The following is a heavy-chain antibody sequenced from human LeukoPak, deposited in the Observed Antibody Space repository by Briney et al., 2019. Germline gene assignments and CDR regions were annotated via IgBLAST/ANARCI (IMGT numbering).Heavy chain of an antibody. CDR3: ARGYDSTQTQGEYYYYGMDV. CDR1: GGSFSGYY. J-gene: IGHJ6*02. Sequence: PSETLSLTCAVYGGSFSGYYWSWIRQPPGKGLEWIGEINHSGSTNYNPSLKSRVTISVDTSKNQFSLKLSSVTAADTAVYYCARGYDSTQTQGEYYYYGMDVWGQGTTVTVSS. D-gene: IGHD3-22*01. V-gene: IGHV4-34*01. CDR2: INHSGST.